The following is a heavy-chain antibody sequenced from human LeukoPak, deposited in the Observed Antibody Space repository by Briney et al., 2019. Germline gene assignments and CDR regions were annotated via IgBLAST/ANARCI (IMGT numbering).Heavy chain of an antibody. Sequence: SGPALVKPTQTLTLTWTFSGFSLSTSGVGVGWIRQPPGKALEWLALIYWDDDKRYSPSLKSRLTITKDTSKNHVVLTMTNMDPVDTATYYCAHRRSPNYYGSGSYPYFDYWGQGTLVTVSS. CDR1: GFSLSTSGVG. CDR3: AHRRSPNYYGSGSYPYFDY. V-gene: IGHV2-5*02. J-gene: IGHJ4*02. CDR2: IYWDDDK. D-gene: IGHD3-10*01.